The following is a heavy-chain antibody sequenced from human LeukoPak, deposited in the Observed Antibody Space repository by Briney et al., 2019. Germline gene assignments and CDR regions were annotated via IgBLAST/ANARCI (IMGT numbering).Heavy chain of an antibody. CDR1: GFTFSSYA. D-gene: IGHD5-18*01. Sequence: PGRSLRLSCAASGFTFSSYAMHWVRQAPGKGLEWVAVISYDGSNKYYADSVKGRFTISRDNSKNTLYLQMNNLRAEDTAVYYCARGLTAMVTRGQGTLVTVSS. V-gene: IGHV3-30*04. CDR3: ARGLTAMVT. J-gene: IGHJ4*02. CDR2: ISYDGSNK.